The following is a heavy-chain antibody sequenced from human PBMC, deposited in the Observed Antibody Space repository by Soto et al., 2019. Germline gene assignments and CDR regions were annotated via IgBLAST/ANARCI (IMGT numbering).Heavy chain of an antibody. V-gene: IGHV3-48*01. CDR1: GFTFSSYS. D-gene: IGHD3-10*01. J-gene: IGHJ6*02. CDR2: ISSSSTI. Sequence: PGGSLRLSCAASGFTFSSYSMNWVRQAPGKGLEWVSYISSSSTIYYADSVKGRFTISRDNAKNSLYLQMNSLRAEDTAVYYCARAVRSGSYPYYYYGMDVWGQGTTVTVSS. CDR3: ARAVRSGSYPYYYYGMDV.